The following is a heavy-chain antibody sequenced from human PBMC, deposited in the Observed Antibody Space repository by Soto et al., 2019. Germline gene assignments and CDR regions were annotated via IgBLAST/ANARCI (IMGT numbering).Heavy chain of an antibody. V-gene: IGHV4-34*01. D-gene: IGHD3-16*01. CDR3: ARALVWAAYFDY. CDR1: DGSFSGYY. CDR2: INHSGST. J-gene: IGHJ4*02. Sequence: SETLSITCAFYDGSFSGYYWSWIRQPPGKGLEWIGEINHSGSTNYNPSLKSRVTISVDTSKNQFSLKLSSVTAADTAVYYCARALVWAAYFDYWGQGTMVTVSS.